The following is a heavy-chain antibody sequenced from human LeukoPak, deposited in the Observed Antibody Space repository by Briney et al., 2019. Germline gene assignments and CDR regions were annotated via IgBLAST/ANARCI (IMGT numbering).Heavy chain of an antibody. Sequence: GGSLRLSCAASGFTFTDYYMSWIRQAPGKGLEWVSHIDISGSYTNYADSVKGRFTISRDNAENSLYLQMNSLRAEDTAVYYCARDRNGMDVWGQGTTVTVSS. J-gene: IGHJ6*02. CDR1: GFTFTDYY. V-gene: IGHV3-11*06. CDR2: IDISGSYT. CDR3: ARDRNGMDV.